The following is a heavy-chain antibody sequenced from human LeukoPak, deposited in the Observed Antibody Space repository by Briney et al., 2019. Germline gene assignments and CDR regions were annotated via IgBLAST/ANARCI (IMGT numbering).Heavy chain of an antibody. CDR2: ITGSGDTT. CDR3: AKEHSSDYRNYGSIDY. D-gene: IGHD4-11*01. CDR1: GFTFSSYD. J-gene: IGHJ4*02. V-gene: IGHV3-23*01. Sequence: GGSLRLSCVVSGFTFSSYDMTWVRQAPGKGLEWVSGITGSGDTTYYADSVKGRFTNSRDNSKNTLWLQMNSLRAEDTAIYYCAKEHSSDYRNYGSIDYWGQGTVVTVSS.